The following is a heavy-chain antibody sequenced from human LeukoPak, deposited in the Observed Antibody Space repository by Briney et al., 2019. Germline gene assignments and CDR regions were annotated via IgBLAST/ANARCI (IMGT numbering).Heavy chain of an antibody. D-gene: IGHD3-22*01. J-gene: IGHJ4*02. CDR1: GGTFSSYA. CDR2: IIPILGIA. Sequence: SVKVSCKASGGTFSSYAISWVRQAPGQGLEWMGRIIPILGIANYAQKFQGRVTITADKSTSTAYMELSSLRSEDTAVYYCARSPRGLYYDSSGYYSDYWGQGTLVTVSS. V-gene: IGHV1-69*04. CDR3: ARSPRGLYYDSSGYYSDY.